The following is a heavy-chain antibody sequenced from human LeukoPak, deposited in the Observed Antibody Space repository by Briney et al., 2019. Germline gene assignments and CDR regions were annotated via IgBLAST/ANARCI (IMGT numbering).Heavy chain of an antibody. V-gene: IGHV4-59*12. CDR2: IYYSGST. Sequence: PSETLSLTCSVSGGSISSYYWSWIRQPPGKGLEWLGYIYYSGSTNYNPSLKSRVTISKDMSKNQFSLKLSSVTAADTAVYYCASLGVVTAIPGAGGSFDYWGQGTLVTVSS. J-gene: IGHJ4*02. CDR1: GGSISSYY. D-gene: IGHD2-21*02. CDR3: ASLGVVTAIPGAGGSFDY.